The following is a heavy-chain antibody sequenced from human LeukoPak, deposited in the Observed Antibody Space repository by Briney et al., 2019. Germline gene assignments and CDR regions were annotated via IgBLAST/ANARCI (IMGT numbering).Heavy chain of an antibody. V-gene: IGHV3-9*01. CDR2: ISWNSGSI. D-gene: IGHD6-6*01. Sequence: PGGSLRLSCAASGFTFDDYAMHWVRQAPGKGLEWVSGISWNSGSIGYADSVKGRFTISRDSAKNSLYLQMNSLRAEDTALYYCAKDRAYSSSFVDYWGQGTLVTVSS. CDR3: AKDRAYSSSFVDY. J-gene: IGHJ4*02. CDR1: GFTFDDYA.